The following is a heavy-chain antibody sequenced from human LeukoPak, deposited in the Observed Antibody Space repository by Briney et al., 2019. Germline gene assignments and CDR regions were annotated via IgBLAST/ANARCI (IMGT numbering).Heavy chain of an antibody. CDR2: IYYSGST. J-gene: IGHJ3*02. CDR1: GGSISSYY. D-gene: IGHD5-18*01. V-gene: IGHV4-59*08. Sequence: PSETLSLTCTVSGGSISSYYWSWIRQPPGKGLEWIGYIYYSGSTNYNPSLKSRVTISVDTSKNQFSLKLSSVTAADTAVYYCARAYSYGGHDAFDIWGQGTMVTVSS. CDR3: ARAYSYGGHDAFDI.